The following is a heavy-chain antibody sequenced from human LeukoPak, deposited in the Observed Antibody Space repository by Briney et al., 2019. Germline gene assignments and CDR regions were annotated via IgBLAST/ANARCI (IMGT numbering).Heavy chain of an antibody. J-gene: IGHJ4*02. CDR1: GFTFTNYV. CDR2: IKQDGSEK. Sequence: GGSLRLSCAASGFTFTNYVMSWVRQAPGKGLEWVANIKQDGSEKYYVDSVKGRFTISRDNAKNSLYLQMNSLRAEDTAVYYCAGELLGLSFDYWGQGTLVTVSS. D-gene: IGHD3-10*01. V-gene: IGHV3-7*04. CDR3: AGELLGLSFDY.